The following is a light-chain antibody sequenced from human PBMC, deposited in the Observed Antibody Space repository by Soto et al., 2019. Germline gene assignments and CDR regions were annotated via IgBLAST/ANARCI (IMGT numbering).Light chain of an antibody. V-gene: IGKV3-15*01. CDR2: GAS. CDR1: QSVSFN. CDR3: QQYNNWPLT. Sequence: EIVMTQSPATLSVSLGERATLSCRASQSVSFNLAWYQQRPGQAPRLRSYGASTRAAGIPARFSGRGSGTEFTLTISSLLSEDFALYSCQQYNNWPLTFGQGTKVDIK. J-gene: IGKJ1*01.